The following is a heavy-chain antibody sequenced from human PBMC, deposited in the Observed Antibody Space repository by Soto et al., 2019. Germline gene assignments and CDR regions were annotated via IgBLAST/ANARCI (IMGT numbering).Heavy chain of an antibody. CDR3: ARHHGPTTSENWFDP. J-gene: IGHJ5*02. CDR1: GYTFFTYY. CDR2: ISTYSGDT. D-gene: IGHD5-12*01. V-gene: IGHV1-18*01. Sequence: ASVKVSCKASGYTFFTYYISWVLQAPGQGLEWMGWISTYSGDTKYAQKFQGRVTMTTDTSTTTAYLELRSLRSDDTAVYYCARHHGPTTSENWFDPWGQGTLVTVS.